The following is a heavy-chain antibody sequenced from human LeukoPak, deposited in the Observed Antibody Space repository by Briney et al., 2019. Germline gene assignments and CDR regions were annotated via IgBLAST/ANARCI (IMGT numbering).Heavy chain of an antibody. Sequence: GGSLRLSCAASGFTVSSNYMSWVRQAPGKGLEWVSVIYSGGSTCYADSVKGRFTISRDNSKNTLYLQMNSLRAEDTAVYYCAVYSYGRGAFDYWGQGTLVTVSS. CDR1: GFTVSSNY. J-gene: IGHJ4*02. CDR3: AVYSYGRGAFDY. V-gene: IGHV3-53*01. D-gene: IGHD5-18*01. CDR2: IYSGGST.